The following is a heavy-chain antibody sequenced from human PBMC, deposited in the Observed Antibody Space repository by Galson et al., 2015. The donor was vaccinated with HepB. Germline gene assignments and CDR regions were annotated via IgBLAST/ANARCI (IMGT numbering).Heavy chain of an antibody. CDR2: INAGNGNT. Sequence: SVKVSCKASGYTFTTYALHLVRQAPGQRLEWMGWINAGNGNTKYSQKFQGRVTITRDTSGSTAYMALSSLRSEDTAVYYCARTGDILTGYYNFDYCGQGNLVTVSS. CDR3: ARTGDILTGYYNFDY. J-gene: IGHJ4*02. D-gene: IGHD3-9*01. V-gene: IGHV1-3*01. CDR1: GYTFTTYA.